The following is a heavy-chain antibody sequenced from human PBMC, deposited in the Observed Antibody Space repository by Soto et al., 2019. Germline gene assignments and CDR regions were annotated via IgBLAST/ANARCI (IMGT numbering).Heavy chain of an antibody. J-gene: IGHJ5*02. CDR1: GFTFSNAW. CDR3: TTDFEPKIVVPAAIPFDP. Sequence: PGGSLRLSCAASGFTFSNAWMSWVRQAPGKGLEWVGSIKSKTDGGTTDYAAPVKGRFTISRDYSKNTLYLQMNSLKTEDTAVYYCTTDFEPKIVVPAAIPFDPWGQGTLVTVSS. V-gene: IGHV3-15*01. CDR2: IKSKTDGGTT. D-gene: IGHD2-2*01.